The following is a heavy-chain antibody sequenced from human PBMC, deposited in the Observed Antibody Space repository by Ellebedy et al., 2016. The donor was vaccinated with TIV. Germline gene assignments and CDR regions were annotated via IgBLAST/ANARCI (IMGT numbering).Heavy chain of an antibody. V-gene: IGHV3-7*03. CDR1: GFTFTTYW. Sequence: GESLKISCAASGFTFTTYWMSWVRQAPGKGLEWVANMNQVGSEKYYVDSVKGRFTISRDNARNSLYLHMNILRAEDTAVYYCARDPNSPGDTGYGDYWGQGVVVTVST. D-gene: IGHD5-12*01. CDR2: MNQVGSEK. CDR3: ARDPNSPGDTGYGDY. J-gene: IGHJ4*02.